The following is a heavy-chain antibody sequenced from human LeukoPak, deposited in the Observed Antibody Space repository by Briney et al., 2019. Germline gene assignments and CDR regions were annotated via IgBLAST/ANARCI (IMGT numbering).Heavy chain of an antibody. Sequence: KPGGSLRLSCAASGFTFSSYSMNWVRQAPGKGLEWVSSISSSSSYIYYADSVKGRFTISRDNAKNSLYLQMNSLRAEDTAVYYCASYQYDGDYDYVYYYYYMDVRGKGTTVTVSS. D-gene: IGHD4-17*01. CDR2: ISSSSSYI. CDR1: GFTFSSYS. J-gene: IGHJ6*03. V-gene: IGHV3-21*01. CDR3: ASYQYDGDYDYVYYYYYMDV.